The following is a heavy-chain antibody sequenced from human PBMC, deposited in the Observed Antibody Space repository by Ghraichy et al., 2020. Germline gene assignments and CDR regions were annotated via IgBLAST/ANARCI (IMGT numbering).Heavy chain of an antibody. CDR3: ARDSSSGCSGSSCWGVDY. CDR2: IYYSGST. V-gene: IGHV4-39*02. Sequence: SETLYLTCTVSGGSISSSSYYWGWIRQPPGKGLEWIGSIYYSGSTYYNPSLKSRVTISVDTSKNQFSLKLSSVTAADTAVYYCARDSSSGCSGSSCWGVDYWGQGTLVTVSS. CDR1: GGSISSSSYY. D-gene: IGHD6-13*01. J-gene: IGHJ4*02.